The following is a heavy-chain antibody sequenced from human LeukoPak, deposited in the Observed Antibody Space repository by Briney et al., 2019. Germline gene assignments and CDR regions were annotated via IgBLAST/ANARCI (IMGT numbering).Heavy chain of an antibody. CDR3: ANGMIVYLHYYGMDV. V-gene: IGHV3-23*01. Sequence: PGGSLRLSCAASGFTFSCYAMSWVRQAPGKGLEWVSAIRGSGGSTYYADSVKGRFTISRDNSKNTLYLQMNSLRAEDTAVYYCANGMIVYLHYYGMDVWGQGTTVTVSS. D-gene: IGHD3-16*01. CDR1: GFTFSCYA. CDR2: IRGSGGST. J-gene: IGHJ6*02.